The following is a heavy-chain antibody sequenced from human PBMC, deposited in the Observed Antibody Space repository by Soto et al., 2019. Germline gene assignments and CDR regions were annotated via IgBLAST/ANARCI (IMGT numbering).Heavy chain of an antibody. V-gene: IGHV4-59*01. CDR3: ARVGRHYRGDADAFDI. Sequence: SETLSLTCTVSGGSISSYYWSWIRQPPGKGLEWIGYIYYSGSTNYNPSLKSRVTISVDTSKNQFSLKLSSVTAADTAVYYCARVGRHYRGDADAFDIWGQGTMVTVSS. CDR2: IYYSGST. D-gene: IGHD5-12*01. CDR1: GGSISSYY. J-gene: IGHJ3*02.